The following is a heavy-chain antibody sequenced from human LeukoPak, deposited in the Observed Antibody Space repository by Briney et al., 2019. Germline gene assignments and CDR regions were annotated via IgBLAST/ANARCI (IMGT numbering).Heavy chain of an antibody. CDR3: ATSYSNSSFDY. CDR1: GGSFSGYY. CDR2: INHSGST. V-gene: IGHV4-34*01. Sequence: PSETLSLTCAVYGGSFSGYYWSWIRQPPGKGLEWIGEINHSGSTNYNPSLKSRVTISVDTSKNQFSLKLSSVTAADTAVYYCATSYSNSSFDYWGQGTLVTVSS. J-gene: IGHJ4*02. D-gene: IGHD4-11*01.